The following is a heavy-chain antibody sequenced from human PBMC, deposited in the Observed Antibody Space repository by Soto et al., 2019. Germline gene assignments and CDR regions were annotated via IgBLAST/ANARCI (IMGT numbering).Heavy chain of an antibody. J-gene: IGHJ6*02. CDR1: GESFSGYY. Sequence: LSLTCAVYGESFSGYYWSWIRQPPGKGLEWVGEFTDTGNTNYNPSLKSRVTISVDTSKNQFSLKLSSVTAADTAVYYCARGGRGWTNYPYYYYYGMDVWGQGTTVTVSS. D-gene: IGHD1-7*01. CDR2: FTDTGNT. V-gene: IGHV4-34*01. CDR3: ARGGRGWTNYPYYYYYGMDV.